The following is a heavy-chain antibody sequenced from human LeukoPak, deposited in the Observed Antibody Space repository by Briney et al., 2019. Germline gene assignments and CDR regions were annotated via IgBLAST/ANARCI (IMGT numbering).Heavy chain of an antibody. V-gene: IGHV3-48*04. D-gene: IGHD3-10*01. CDR2: ISSTSSTI. CDR1: GFTFSSYS. CDR3: ARGGGSGRDV. J-gene: IGHJ6*04. Sequence: GGSLRLSCAASGFTFSSYSMNWVRQAPGKGLEWVSYISSTSSTIYYADSVKGRITISRDNAKNSLYLQMNRLRAEDTAVYYCARGGGSGRDVWGKGTTVTVSS.